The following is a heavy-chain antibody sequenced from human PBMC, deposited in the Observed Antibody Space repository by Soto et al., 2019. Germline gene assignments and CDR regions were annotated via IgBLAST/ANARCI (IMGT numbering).Heavy chain of an antibody. CDR3: ARSSGNYVQSREFDY. Sequence: EVQLVESGGDMVQPGGSLRLSCVASGFTVSRNCMNWVRQAPGKGLEWVSLINSGGNTHYADSVEGRFTISRDNSKNTLYLQMNRLRVDDTAVYYCARSSGNYVQSREFDYWGQGTLVTVSS. J-gene: IGHJ4*02. CDR2: INSGGNT. V-gene: IGHV3-66*01. CDR1: GFTVSRNC. D-gene: IGHD1-7*01.